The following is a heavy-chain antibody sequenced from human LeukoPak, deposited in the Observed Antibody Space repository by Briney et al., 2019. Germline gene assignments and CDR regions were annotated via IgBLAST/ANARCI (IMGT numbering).Heavy chain of an antibody. V-gene: IGHV4-34*01. CDR3: ARGGFYCGGDCYVDY. D-gene: IGHD2-21*02. CDR1: GGSFTPYY. CDR2: INHSGST. J-gene: IGHJ4*02. Sequence: SETLSLTCAVYGGSFTPYYWSWIRQPPGKGLEWIGEINHSGSTNYNPSLKSRVTISVDTSKNQFSLRLSSVTAADTAVYYCARGGFYCGGDCYVDYWGQGTLVTVSS.